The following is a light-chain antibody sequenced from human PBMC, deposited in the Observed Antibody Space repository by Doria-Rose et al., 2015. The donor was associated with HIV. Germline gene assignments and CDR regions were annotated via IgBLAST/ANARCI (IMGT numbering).Light chain of an antibody. Sequence: QSPSSLSASTGARVTITCRASQVISSYLAWYQQKPGKAPKLLIYAASTLQSGVPSRFSGSGSGTDFTLTISCLQSEDFAAYYCQQYYSYPRTFGQGTKLEIK. V-gene: IGKV1-8*01. CDR1: QVISSY. CDR3: QQYYSYPRT. CDR2: AAS. J-gene: IGKJ2*01.